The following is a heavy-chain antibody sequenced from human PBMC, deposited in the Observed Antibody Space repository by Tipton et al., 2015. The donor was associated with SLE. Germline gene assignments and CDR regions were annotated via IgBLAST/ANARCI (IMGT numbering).Heavy chain of an antibody. J-gene: IGHJ4*02. CDR1: GFTFSSYD. CDR3: AKRGATYYYDSSGYDYFDY. CDR2: IWYDGSNK. D-gene: IGHD3-22*01. Sequence: SLRLSCAASGFTFSSYDMHWVRQAPGKGLEWVAVIWYDGSNKYYADSVKGRFTISRDNSKNTLYLQMNSLRAEDTAIYYCAKRGATYYYDSSGYDYFDYWGQGTQVTVSS. V-gene: IGHV3-33*06.